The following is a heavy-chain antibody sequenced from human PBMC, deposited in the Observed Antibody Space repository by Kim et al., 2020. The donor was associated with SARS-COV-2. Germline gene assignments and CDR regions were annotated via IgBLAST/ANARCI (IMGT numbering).Heavy chain of an antibody. CDR3: ASRGGSSWYRGYDY. D-gene: IGHD6-13*01. V-gene: IGHV1-69*01. J-gene: IGHJ4*02. Sequence: AQKFQGRVTITADESTSTAYMELSSLRSEDTAVYYCASRGGSSWYRGYDYWGQGTLVTVSS.